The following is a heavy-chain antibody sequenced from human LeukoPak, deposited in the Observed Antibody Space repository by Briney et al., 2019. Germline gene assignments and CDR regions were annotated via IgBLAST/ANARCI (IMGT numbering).Heavy chain of an antibody. CDR1: GYTFTGYY. Sequence: ASVKVSCKASGYTFTGYYMHWVRQAPGQGLEWMGWINPNSGGTNYAQKFQGRVTMTRDTSISTAYMELSGLTSDDTAVYYCARDANAAFDPWGQGTLVTVSS. V-gene: IGHV1-2*02. CDR2: INPNSGGT. J-gene: IGHJ5*02. D-gene: IGHD2-8*01. CDR3: ARDANAAFDP.